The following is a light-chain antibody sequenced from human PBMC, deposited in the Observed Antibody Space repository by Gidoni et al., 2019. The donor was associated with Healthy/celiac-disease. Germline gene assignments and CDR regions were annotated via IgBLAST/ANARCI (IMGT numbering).Light chain of an antibody. CDR1: SGSVSTRYY. V-gene: IGLV8-61*01. J-gene: IGLJ3*02. Sequence: QTVVTQEPSFSVSPGGTVTLTCGLSSGSVSTRYYPTLIYSTNTRSSGVPDRFSGSILGNKAALTITGAQADDESDYYCVLYMGSGYWVFGGGTKLTVL. CDR2: STN. CDR3: VLYMGSGYWV.